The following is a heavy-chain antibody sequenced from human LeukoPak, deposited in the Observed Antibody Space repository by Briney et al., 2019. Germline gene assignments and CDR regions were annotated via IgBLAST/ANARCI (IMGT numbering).Heavy chain of an antibody. J-gene: IGHJ5*02. Sequence: ASVKVSCKASGYTFTDYYMHWVRQAPGQGLEWIGRINPDSGGTNSAQKFQGRVTVTRDTSISTTYMELSSLRSEDTAVYYCARQPTYCGGDCYSSWFDPWGQGTLVTVSS. D-gene: IGHD2-21*02. CDR2: INPDSGGT. CDR1: GYTFTDYY. V-gene: IGHV1-2*06. CDR3: ARQPTYCGGDCYSSWFDP.